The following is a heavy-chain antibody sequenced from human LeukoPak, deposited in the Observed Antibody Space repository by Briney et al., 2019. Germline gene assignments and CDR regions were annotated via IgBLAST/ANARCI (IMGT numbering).Heavy chain of an antibody. V-gene: IGHV1-2*02. CDR3: ARGYCSSTSCEKQAGY. J-gene: IGHJ4*02. D-gene: IGHD2-2*01. CDR1: GYTFTGYY. CDR2: INPNSGGT. Sequence: ASVKVSFKASGYTFTGYYMHWVRQAPGQGLEWMGWINPNSGGTNYAQKFQGRVTMTRDTSISTAYMELSRLRSDDTAVYYCARGYCSSTSCEKQAGYWGQGTLVTVSS.